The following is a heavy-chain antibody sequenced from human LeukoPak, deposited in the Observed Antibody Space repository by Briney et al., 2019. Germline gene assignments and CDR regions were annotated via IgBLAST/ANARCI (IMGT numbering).Heavy chain of an antibody. D-gene: IGHD6-19*01. J-gene: IGHJ6*04. V-gene: IGHV4-34*01. CDR2: INHSGTT. Sequence: PSESLSLTCAVYGGSFSDYYWNWIRQSPGKGLEWIWEINHSGTTNYIPSLKSRVTISVDTSKNQFSLRLSSVTAADTAIYHCARGLRLPSRSTPAVPHVWSKGTTVTVSA. CDR3: ARGLRLPSRSTPAVPHV. CDR1: GGSFSDYY.